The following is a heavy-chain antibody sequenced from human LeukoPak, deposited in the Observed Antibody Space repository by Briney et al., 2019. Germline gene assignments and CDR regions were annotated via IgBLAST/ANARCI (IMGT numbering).Heavy chain of an antibody. J-gene: IGHJ4*02. CDR1: GYTFTSYA. V-gene: IGHV1-3*01. CDR3: AREYYFDY. Sequence: ASVKVSCKASGYTFTSYAMHWVRQAPGQRLEWMGWINAGNSNTKYSQKFQGRVTITRDTSASTAYMELSSLRSEDTAVYYCAREYYFDYWGQGTLVTVSS. CDR2: INAGNSNT.